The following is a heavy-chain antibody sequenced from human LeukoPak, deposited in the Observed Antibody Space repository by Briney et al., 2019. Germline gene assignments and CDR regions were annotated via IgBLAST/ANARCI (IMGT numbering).Heavy chain of an antibody. Sequence: ASVKVSCTASGYTFTGYYMHWVRQAPGQGLEWMGWSNPNSGGTNYAQKFQGRVTMTRDTSISTAYMELSRLRSDDTAVYYCARVGIVVSAGDYWGQGTLVTVSS. CDR1: GYTFTGYY. CDR2: SNPNSGGT. CDR3: ARVGIVVSAGDY. J-gene: IGHJ4*02. V-gene: IGHV1-2*02. D-gene: IGHD3-22*01.